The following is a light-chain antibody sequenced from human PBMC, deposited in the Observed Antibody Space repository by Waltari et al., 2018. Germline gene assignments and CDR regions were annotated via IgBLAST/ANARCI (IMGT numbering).Light chain of an antibody. Sequence: DIQVTQSPSSLSASVGDTVNITCRAIQTISSYLNWYQQRPGKAPNPLIFAATSLETGVPSRFSGSGSVTDFTLTISSLQPEDFATYYCQQSDSVPWTFGQGTKVEIK. V-gene: IGKV1-39*01. CDR2: AAT. CDR1: QTISSY. CDR3: QQSDSVPWT. J-gene: IGKJ1*01.